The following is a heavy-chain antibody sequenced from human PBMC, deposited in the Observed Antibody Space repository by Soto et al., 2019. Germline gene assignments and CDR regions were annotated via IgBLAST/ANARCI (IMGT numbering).Heavy chain of an antibody. CDR3: TTGVNQWLANDY. Sequence: VQLVESGGGLVKPGGSLTLSCAASGFAFSNAWMHWVRQAPGTGLEWVGRIKRKSDGETTDYAAPVRGRFGISRDDSRNTLHLQMNSLRNEDTAVYYCTTGVNQWLANDYWGQGTLVTVSS. D-gene: IGHD6-19*01. CDR1: GFAFSNAW. CDR2: IKRKSDGETT. J-gene: IGHJ4*02. V-gene: IGHV3-15*07.